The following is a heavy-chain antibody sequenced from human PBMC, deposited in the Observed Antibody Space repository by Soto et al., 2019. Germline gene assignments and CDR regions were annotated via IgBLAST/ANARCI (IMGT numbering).Heavy chain of an antibody. CDR3: ARDVLLSSASCSGGSCYSYHYYGMDV. J-gene: IGHJ6*02. CDR1: GYTFTGYY. V-gene: IGHV1-2*04. D-gene: IGHD2-15*01. CDR2: INPNSGGT. Sequence: GASVKVSCKASGYTFTGYYMHWVRQAPGQGLEWMGWINPNSGGTNYAQKFQGWVTMTRDTSISTAYMELSRLRSDDTAVYYCARDVLLSSASCSGGSCYSYHYYGMDVWGQGTTVTVSS.